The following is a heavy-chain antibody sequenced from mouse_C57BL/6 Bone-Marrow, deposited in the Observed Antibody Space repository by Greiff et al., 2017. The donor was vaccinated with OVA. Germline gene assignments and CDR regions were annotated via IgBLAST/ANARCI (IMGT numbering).Heavy chain of an antibody. CDR3: ARPRRGYYGSPYFDY. CDR2: IDPEDGET. CDR1: GFNIKDYY. V-gene: IGHV14-2*01. D-gene: IGHD1-1*01. J-gene: IGHJ2*01. Sequence: EVQLQQSGAELVKPGASVKLSCTASGFNIKDYYMHWVKQRTEQGLEWIGRIDPEDGETKYAPKFQGKATITADTSSNTADLQLSSLTSEDTAVYDCARPRRGYYGSPYFDYWGQGTTLTVSS.